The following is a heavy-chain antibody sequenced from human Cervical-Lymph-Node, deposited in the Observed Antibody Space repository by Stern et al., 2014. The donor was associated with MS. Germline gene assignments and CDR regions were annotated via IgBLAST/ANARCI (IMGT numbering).Heavy chain of an antibody. D-gene: IGHD6-6*01. J-gene: IGHJ5*02. CDR2: IYSNNNV. CDR3: TIEMAARRFDP. CDR1: GVSVSASY. V-gene: IGHV3-66*01. Sequence: EVQLVESGGGLVQPGGSLRLSCTASGVSVSASYMTWVRQAPGKGLEWVALIYSNNNVNYGDSVKGRFTIARDRSKNTVHLQMNSLRVEDTGVYYCTIEMAARRFDPWGQGTLVAVSS.